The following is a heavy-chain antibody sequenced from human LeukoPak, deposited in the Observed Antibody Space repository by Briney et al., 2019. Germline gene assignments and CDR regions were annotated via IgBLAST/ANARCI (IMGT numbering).Heavy chain of an antibody. CDR1: GGFISSYY. CDR2: IYYSGST. Sequence: SETLSLTCTVSGGFISSYYWSWIRQPPGKGLEWIGYIYYSGSTNYNPSLKSRVTISVDTSKNQFSLKLSSVTAADTAVYYCAREVSVGAIDYWGQGTLVTVSS. J-gene: IGHJ4*02. V-gene: IGHV4-59*01. D-gene: IGHD1-26*01. CDR3: AREVSVGAIDY.